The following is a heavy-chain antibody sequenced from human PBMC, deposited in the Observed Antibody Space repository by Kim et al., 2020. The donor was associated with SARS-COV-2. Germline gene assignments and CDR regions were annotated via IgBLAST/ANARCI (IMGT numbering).Heavy chain of an antibody. CDR1: GGSISSYY. Sequence: SETLSLTCTVSGGSISSYYWSWIRQPPGKGLEWIGYIYYSGSTNYNPSLKSRVTISVDTSKNQFSLKLSSVTAADTAVYYCAREVFYYDSSGYYAGAFDIWGQGTMVTVSS. D-gene: IGHD3-22*01. J-gene: IGHJ3*02. V-gene: IGHV4-59*01. CDR2: IYYSGST. CDR3: AREVFYYDSSGYYAGAFDI.